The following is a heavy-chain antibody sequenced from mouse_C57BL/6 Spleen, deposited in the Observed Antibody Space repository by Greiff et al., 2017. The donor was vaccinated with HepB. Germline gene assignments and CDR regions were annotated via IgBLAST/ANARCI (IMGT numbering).Heavy chain of an antibody. CDR2: IDPETGGT. J-gene: IGHJ2*01. V-gene: IGHV1-15*01. CDR3: TLGGYYGYDGRFLDY. CDR1: GYTFTDYE. D-gene: IGHD2-2*01. Sequence: QVQLQQSGAELVRPGASVTLSCKASGYTFTDYEMHWVKQTPVHGLEWIGAIDPETGGTAYNQKFKGKAILTADKSSSTAYMELRSLTSEDSAVYYCTLGGYYGYDGRFLDYWGQGTTLTVSS.